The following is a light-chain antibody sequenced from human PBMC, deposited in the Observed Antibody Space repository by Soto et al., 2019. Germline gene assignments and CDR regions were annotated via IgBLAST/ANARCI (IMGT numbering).Light chain of an antibody. CDR1: SSDVGGYNY. CDR2: EVS. CDR3: SSYTSRSTLDYV. Sequence: QSALTQPASVSGSPGQSITISCTGTSSDVGGYNYVSWYQQHPGKAPKFMIYEVSNRPSGVSNRFSGSKSGNTASLTISGLQAEDEADYYCSSYTSRSTLDYVFGSGTKLTVL. V-gene: IGLV2-14*01. J-gene: IGLJ1*01.